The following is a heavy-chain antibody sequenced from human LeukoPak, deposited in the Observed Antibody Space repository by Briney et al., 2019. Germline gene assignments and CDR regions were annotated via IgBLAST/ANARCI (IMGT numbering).Heavy chain of an antibody. D-gene: IGHD3-3*01. Sequence: SQALSLTCTVSGGSISSGSYYWSWIRQPAGKGLEWIGRIYTSGSTNYNPSLKSRVTISVDTSKNQFSLKLSSVTAADTAVYYCARAATDYDFWSGYQNWFDPWGQGPLVTVSS. CDR1: GGSISSGSYY. V-gene: IGHV4-61*02. CDR3: ARAATDYDFWSGYQNWFDP. J-gene: IGHJ5*02. CDR2: IYTSGST.